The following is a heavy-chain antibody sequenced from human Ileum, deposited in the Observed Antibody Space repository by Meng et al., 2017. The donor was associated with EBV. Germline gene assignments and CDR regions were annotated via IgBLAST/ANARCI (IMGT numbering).Heavy chain of an antibody. CDR1: GYSIRSPNW. D-gene: IGHD3-22*01. CDR3: ARNVPGTSAYYD. Sequence: ELQESGPGLVKPPDTPSLTCSVSGYSIRSPNWWGWIRQPPGKGLEWIGYIYYSGSTSYNPSLKSRVTMSVDTSKNQFSLNLNSVTAVDTAVYYCARNVPGTSAYYDWGQGTLVTVSS. V-gene: IGHV4-28*01. CDR2: IYYSGST. J-gene: IGHJ4*02.